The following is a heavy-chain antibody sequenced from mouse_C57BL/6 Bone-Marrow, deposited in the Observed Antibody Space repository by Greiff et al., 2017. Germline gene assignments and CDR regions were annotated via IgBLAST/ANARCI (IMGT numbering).Heavy chain of an antibody. V-gene: IGHV1-82*01. CDR1: GYAFSSSW. J-gene: IGHJ4*01. CDR2: IYPGDGDP. Sequence: QVQLKQSGPELVKPGASVKISCKASGYAFSSSWMNWVKQRPGKGLEWIGRIYPGDGDPNYNGKFKGKATLTADKSSSTAYMQLSSLTSEDSAVYFCARGGGNYDYAMDYWGQGTSVTVSS. D-gene: IGHD2-1*01. CDR3: ARGGGNYDYAMDY.